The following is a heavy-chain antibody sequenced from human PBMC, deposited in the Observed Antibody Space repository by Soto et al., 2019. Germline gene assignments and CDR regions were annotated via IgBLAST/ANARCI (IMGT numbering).Heavy chain of an antibody. V-gene: IGHV2-5*02. CDR1: GFSLITSGVG. Sequence: SGPTLVNPTQTLTLTCTFSGFSLITSGVGVGWIRQPPGNALEWLALIYWDDDKRYSPSLKSRLTITKDTSKNQVVLTMTNMDPVDTATYYCAHTLPNYDFWSGYYGGVYFDYWGQGTLVTVSS. CDR3: AHTLPNYDFWSGYYGGVYFDY. D-gene: IGHD3-3*01. CDR2: IYWDDDK. J-gene: IGHJ4*02.